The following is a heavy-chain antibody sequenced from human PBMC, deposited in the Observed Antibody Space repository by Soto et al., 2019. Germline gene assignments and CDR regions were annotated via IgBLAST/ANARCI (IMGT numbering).Heavy chain of an antibody. V-gene: IGHV3-33*01. CDR1: GFTFSTYG. J-gene: IGHJ4*02. Sequence: QVQLVESGGGVVQPGRSLRLSCAASGFTFSTYGMHWVRQAPGKGMEWVAVIWYDGSNKYHADSAKGRFTISRDNSKNTLYLEMNSLRAEDTAAYYCARDQSSNSDFWSRTFDLWGQGTLVTVSS. CDR2: IWYDGSNK. D-gene: IGHD3-3*01. CDR3: ARDQSSNSDFWSRTFDL.